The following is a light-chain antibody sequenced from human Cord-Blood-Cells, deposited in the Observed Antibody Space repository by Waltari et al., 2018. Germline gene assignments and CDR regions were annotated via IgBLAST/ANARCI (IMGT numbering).Light chain of an antibody. Sequence: EIVLTQAPGTLSLSPGERATRSCSASQSFSSCYLSWYQQKPGQAPRLLIYGASSRATGLPDRFSGSGSGTDFTLTISRLEPEDFAVYYCQQYGSSLYSFGQGTKLEIK. J-gene: IGKJ2*03. CDR1: QSFSSCY. CDR2: GAS. CDR3: QQYGSSLYS. V-gene: IGKV3-20*01.